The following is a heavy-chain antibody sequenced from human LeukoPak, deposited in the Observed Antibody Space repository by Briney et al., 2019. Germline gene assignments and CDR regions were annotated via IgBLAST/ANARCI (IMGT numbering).Heavy chain of an antibody. CDR1: GYTFRTYT. V-gene: IGHV3-23*01. CDR3: AKGPRYSED. CDR2: ISGSGSNT. J-gene: IGHJ4*02. D-gene: IGHD3-9*01. Sequence: GGSLRLSCAASGYTFRTYTMRWVRQAPGKGLEWVSAISGSGSNTYYLDSVKGRFTISRDNSKNTLYLQMNSLRADDTAVYYCAKGPRYSEDWGQGTLVTVSS.